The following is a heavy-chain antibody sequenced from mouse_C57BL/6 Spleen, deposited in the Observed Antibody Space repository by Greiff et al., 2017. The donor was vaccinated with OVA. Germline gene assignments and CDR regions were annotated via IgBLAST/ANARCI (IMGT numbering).Heavy chain of an antibody. CDR2: INPGSGGT. CDR1: GYAFTNYL. J-gene: IGHJ2*01. D-gene: IGHD4-1*01. CDR3: ARDWDDFDY. V-gene: IGHV1-54*01. Sequence: QVQLKESGAELVRPGTSVKVSCKASGYAFTNYLIEWVKQRPGQGLEWIGVINPGSGGTNYNEKFKGKATLTADKSSSTAYMQLSSLTSEDSAVYFCARDWDDFDYWGQGTTLTVSS.